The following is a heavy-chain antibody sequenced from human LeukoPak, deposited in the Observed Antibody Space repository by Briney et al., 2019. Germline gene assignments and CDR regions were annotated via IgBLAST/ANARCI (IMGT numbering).Heavy chain of an antibody. J-gene: IGHJ4*02. CDR3: AKDLYGDYVGDY. CDR2: ISGSDGST. CDR1: GFTFSSYA. Sequence: GGSLRLSCAASGFTFSSYAMTWVRQAPGKGLEWVSTISGSDGSTYYADSVKGRLTISRDNSKNTLYLQMNSLRAEDTAVYYCAKDLYGDYVGDYWGQGTLVTVSS. V-gene: IGHV3-23*01. D-gene: IGHD4-17*01.